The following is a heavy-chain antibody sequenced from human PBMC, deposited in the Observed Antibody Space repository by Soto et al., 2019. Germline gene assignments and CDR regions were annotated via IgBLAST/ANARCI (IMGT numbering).Heavy chain of an antibody. J-gene: IGHJ4*02. Sequence: ASVKVSCKTSGYTFTNFCLSWVRHAPGQGFEWMGWISAYNGNTNYAQNFQGRVTMTTDTSTSTAYMELRSLRSDDTAVYYCARDLGGWPDYWGQGTLVTVSS. V-gene: IGHV1-18*01. D-gene: IGHD2-15*01. CDR1: GYTFTNFC. CDR3: ARDLGGWPDY. CDR2: ISAYNGNT.